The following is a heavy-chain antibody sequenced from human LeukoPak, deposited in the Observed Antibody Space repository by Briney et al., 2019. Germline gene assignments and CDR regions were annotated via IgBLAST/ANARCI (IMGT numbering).Heavy chain of an antibody. CDR3: ARQYIDILTGYYRGELYWFFDL. CDR2: IYTSGST. V-gene: IGHV4-61*02. CDR1: GGSISGGGYY. D-gene: IGHD3-9*01. Sequence: TLSLTCTVSGGSISGGGYYRTRIRQPAGKGLEWIGRIYTSGSTNYNPSLKSRVSISVDTSKDQFSLKLSSVTAADTAVYYCARQYIDILTGYYRGELYWFFDLWGRGTLVTVSS. J-gene: IGHJ2*01.